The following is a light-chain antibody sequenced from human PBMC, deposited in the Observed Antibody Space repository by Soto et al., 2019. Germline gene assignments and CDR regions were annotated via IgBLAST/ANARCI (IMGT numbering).Light chain of an antibody. J-gene: IGLJ2*01. CDR3: AAWDDSLNGVV. V-gene: IGLV1-44*01. CDR1: SSNIGSNS. CDR2: SSN. Sequence: QSVLTQPPSASGTPGQRVTISCSGSSSNIGSNSVNWYQQLPGTAPKLLMYSSNQRPSGVPDRFSGSKSGTSASPAISGLQYEDEADYYCAAWDDSLNGVVFGGGTKLTVL.